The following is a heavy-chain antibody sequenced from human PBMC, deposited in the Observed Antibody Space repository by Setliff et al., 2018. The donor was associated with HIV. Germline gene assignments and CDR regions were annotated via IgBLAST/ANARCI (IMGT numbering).Heavy chain of an antibody. CDR1: GYTFTSYI. CDR3: ARNPPPTGTPDHYYSYYMDV. D-gene: IGHD1-1*01. J-gene: IGHJ6*03. CDR2: IAPSSGGI. Sequence: ASVKVSCKASGYTFTSYILHWVRQAAGQGLEWVGRIAPSSGGIHYAQKFQDRVTMTRDTSTSTVYMELSSLGSEDTAVSYCARNPPPTGTPDHYYSYYMDVWGKGTTVTVSS. V-gene: IGHV1-46*01.